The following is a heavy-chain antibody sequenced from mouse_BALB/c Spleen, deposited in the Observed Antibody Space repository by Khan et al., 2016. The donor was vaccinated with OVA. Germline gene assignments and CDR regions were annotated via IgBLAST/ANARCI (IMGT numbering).Heavy chain of an antibody. J-gene: IGHJ4*01. Sequence: QIQLVQSGPELKKPGETVKISCKASGYTFTNYGMNWVKQAPGKGLKWMGWLNTNTGEPTYAEEFKGRFAFSLETSAPLAFLLISYLKNEDTATYFCERDGSYYAMDCWGQGTSVTVSS. CDR2: LNTNTGEP. D-gene: IGHD2-3*01. V-gene: IGHV9-3*02. CDR1: GYTFTNYG. CDR3: ERDGSYYAMDC.